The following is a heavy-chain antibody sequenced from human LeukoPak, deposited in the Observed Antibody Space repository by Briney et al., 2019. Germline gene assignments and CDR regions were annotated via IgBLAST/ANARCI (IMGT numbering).Heavy chain of an antibody. J-gene: IGHJ4*02. CDR2: ISYDGSNK. Sequence: GGSLRLSCAASGFTFSSYAMHWVRQAPGKGLEWVAVISYDGSNKYYADSVKGRFTISRDNSKNTLYLQMNSLRAEDTAVYYCAKSPGQAGSSSHPYYFDYWGQGTLVTVSS. CDR3: AKSPGQAGSSSHPYYFDY. D-gene: IGHD6-6*01. V-gene: IGHV3-30-3*02. CDR1: GFTFSSYA.